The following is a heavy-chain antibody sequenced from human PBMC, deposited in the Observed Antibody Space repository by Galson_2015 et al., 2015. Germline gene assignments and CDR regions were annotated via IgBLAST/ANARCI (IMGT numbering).Heavy chain of an antibody. Sequence: SLRLSCAASGFTFSSYSMNWVRQAPGKGLEWVSSISSSSSYIYYADSVKGRFTISRDNAKNSLYLQMNSLRAEDTAVYYCARDDTGYGGKRPRFDYWGQGTLVTVSS. J-gene: IGHJ4*02. V-gene: IGHV3-21*01. CDR1: GFTFSSYS. CDR3: ARDDTGYGGKRPRFDY. D-gene: IGHD4-23*01. CDR2: ISSSSSYI.